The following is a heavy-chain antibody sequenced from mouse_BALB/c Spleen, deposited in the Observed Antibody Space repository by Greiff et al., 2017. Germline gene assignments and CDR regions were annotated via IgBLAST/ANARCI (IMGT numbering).Heavy chain of an antibody. CDR1: GYSFTGYY. D-gene: IGHD2-3*01. CDR2: INPYNGAT. Sequence: VQLQQSGPELVKPGASVKISCKASGYSFTGYYMHWVKQSHVKSLEWIGRINPYNGATSYNQNFKDKASLTVDKSSSTAYMELHSLTSEDSAVYYCAREGYYRFAYWGQGTLVTVSA. CDR3: AREGYYRFAY. V-gene: IGHV1-31*01. J-gene: IGHJ3*01.